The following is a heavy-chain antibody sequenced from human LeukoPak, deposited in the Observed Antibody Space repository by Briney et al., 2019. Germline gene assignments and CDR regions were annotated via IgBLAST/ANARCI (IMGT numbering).Heavy chain of an antibody. CDR1: GGSISSSDYY. D-gene: IGHD1-14*01. V-gene: IGHV4-39*07. Sequence: SETLSLTCTVSGGSISSSDYYWGWIRQPPGKGLEWIGTIYYSGSTYYNPSLKSRVSMSVDTSKNQFSLKLTSVTAADTAVYYCARAPEYGLYYFDYWGQGTLVTVSS. CDR2: IYYSGST. CDR3: ARAPEYGLYYFDY. J-gene: IGHJ4*02.